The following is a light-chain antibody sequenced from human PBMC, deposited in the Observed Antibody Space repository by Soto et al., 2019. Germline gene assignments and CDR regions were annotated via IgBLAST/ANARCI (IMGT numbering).Light chain of an antibody. V-gene: IGLV2-14*01. J-gene: IGLJ1*01. CDR1: SSDVGGYNY. Sequence: QSVLTQPASVSGSPGQSITISCTGTSSDVGGYNYVSWYQQQPGKAPKFMIYDVSNRPSGVSIRFSGSKSGNTASLTISGLQAEDEADYYCCSYTTSNTRQIVFGTGTKLTVL. CDR2: DVS. CDR3: CSYTTSNTRQIV.